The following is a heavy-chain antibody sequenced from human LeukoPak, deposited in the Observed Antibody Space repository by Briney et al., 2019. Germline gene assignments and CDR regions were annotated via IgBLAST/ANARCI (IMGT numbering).Heavy chain of an antibody. D-gene: IGHD4-23*01. V-gene: IGHV5-51*01. CDR2: IYPGDSDT. CDR1: GYSFTRNW. Sequence: GESLKISCKGSGYSFTRNWIGWVRQMPGKGLEWMAIIYPGDSDTRYSPSFQGQVTISADKTINTAYLQWSSLKASDTAMYYCARRVVNNRNWYFDLWGRGTLVSVSS. J-gene: IGHJ2*01. CDR3: ARRVVNNRNWYFDL.